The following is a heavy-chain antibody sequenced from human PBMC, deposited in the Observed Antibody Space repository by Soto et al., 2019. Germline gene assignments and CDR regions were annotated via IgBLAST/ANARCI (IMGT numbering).Heavy chain of an antibody. Sequence: ASVKVSCKASEYTFTNYAVHWVLQAPGQRLEWMGWINAGNGNTKYSQKFQGRVTITRDTSASTVYMELSSLTFEDTAVYYCARSRAVAGSYFFDYWGQGTLVTVS. CDR3: ARSRAVAGSYFFDY. CDR1: EYTFTNYA. CDR2: INAGNGNT. D-gene: IGHD6-13*01. V-gene: IGHV1-3*01. J-gene: IGHJ4*02.